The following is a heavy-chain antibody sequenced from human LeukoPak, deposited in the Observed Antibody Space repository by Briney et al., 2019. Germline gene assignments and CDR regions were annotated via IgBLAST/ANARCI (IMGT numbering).Heavy chain of an antibody. CDR3: ARQIWNYGMDV. V-gene: IGHV4-39*07. D-gene: IGHD1-1*01. J-gene: IGHJ6*02. CDR2: IYYSGST. Sequence: SETLSLTCTASGGSISSSSYYWGWIRQPPGKGLEWIGSIYYSGSTYYNPSLKSRVTISVDTSKNQFSLKVSSVTAADTAVHYCARQIWNYGMDVWGQGTMVTVSS. CDR1: GGSISSSSYY.